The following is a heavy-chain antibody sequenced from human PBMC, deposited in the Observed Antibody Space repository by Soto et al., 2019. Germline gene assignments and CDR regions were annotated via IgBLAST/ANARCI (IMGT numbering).Heavy chain of an antibody. Sequence: LRLSCAASGFSFGSYALSWVRQSPGKGLEWVSTISGSDGKTFYADSVKGRFSISRDTSQNTLYLQMNSLRADDTAIYYCARWSYLDYWGQGTRVTVSS. CDR3: ARWSYLDY. V-gene: IGHV3-23*01. D-gene: IGHD3-3*01. CDR1: GFSFGSYA. CDR2: ISGSDGKT. J-gene: IGHJ4*02.